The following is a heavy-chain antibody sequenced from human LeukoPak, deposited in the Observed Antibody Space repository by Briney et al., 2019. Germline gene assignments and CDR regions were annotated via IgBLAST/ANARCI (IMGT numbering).Heavy chain of an antibody. CDR3: ARVWTPTRYCSGGSCPDNWFDP. V-gene: IGHV3-53*01. D-gene: IGHD2-15*01. CDR2: IYSGGST. Sequence: PGGSLRLSCAASGFTVSSNYMSWVRQAPGKGLEWVSVIYSGGSTYYADSVKGRFTISRDNSKNTLYLQMNSLRAEDTAVYYCARVWTPTRYCSGGSCPDNWFDPWGQGTLVTVSS. J-gene: IGHJ5*02. CDR1: GFTVSSNY.